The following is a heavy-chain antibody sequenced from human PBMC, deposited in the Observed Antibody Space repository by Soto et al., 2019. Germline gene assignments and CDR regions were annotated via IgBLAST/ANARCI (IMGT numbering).Heavy chain of an antibody. CDR1: RFNCSLYS. D-gene: IGHD2-2*01. J-gene: IGHJ4*02. V-gene: IGHV3-30-3*01. CDR2: IPCEGNNI. Sequence: SLRLSCASSRFNCSLYSMHWVRQTPGKGPEWAAVIPCEGNNIYYGSSVGGGFTSLGGCSRRMLYLEMNNLKPEAWAIYYCARVGCSSIWCVSQFDNWGEGTLVTVS. CDR3: ARVGCSSIWCVSQFDN.